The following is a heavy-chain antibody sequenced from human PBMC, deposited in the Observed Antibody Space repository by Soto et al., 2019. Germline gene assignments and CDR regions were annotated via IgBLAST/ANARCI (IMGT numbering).Heavy chain of an antibody. J-gene: IGHJ4*02. Sequence: GSLRLSCAASGFTFTRYSMNWVRQAPGKGLEWVSSISSTTNYIYYGDSMKGRFTISRDDAKNSLYLEMNSLRAEDTAVYYCARESEDLTSNFDYWGQGTLVTVSS. V-gene: IGHV3-21*06. CDR3: ARESEDLTSNFDY. CDR1: GFTFTRYS. CDR2: ISSTTNYI.